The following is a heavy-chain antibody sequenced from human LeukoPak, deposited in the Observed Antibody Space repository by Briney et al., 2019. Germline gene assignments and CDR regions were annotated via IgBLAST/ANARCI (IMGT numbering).Heavy chain of an antibody. Sequence: PSETLSLTCTVSGGSISSSSYYWGWIRQPPGKGLEWIGSIYYSGSTYYNPSLKSRVTISVDTSKNQFSLKLSSVTAADTAVYYCARQQYCGGDCQYFDYWGQGTLVTVSS. D-gene: IGHD2-21*01. V-gene: IGHV4-39*01. CDR2: IYYSGST. J-gene: IGHJ4*02. CDR1: GGSISSSSYY. CDR3: ARQQYCGGDCQYFDY.